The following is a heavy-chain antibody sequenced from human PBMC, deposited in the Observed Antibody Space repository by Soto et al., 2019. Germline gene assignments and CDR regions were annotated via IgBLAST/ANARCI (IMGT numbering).Heavy chain of an antibody. CDR3: ARDWSYPSGGIDY. V-gene: IGHV1-18*01. CDR1: GYSFTNYG. Sequence: QVQLVQSGDEVKKPGASVKVSCKTSGYSFTNYGISWVRQAPGQGLECVGWISPYSGNTNHAQKFQGRVTLTTDTSTSTAYMEPRSLTADDTAVSYCARDWSYPSGGIDYWGQGTLVTVSS. D-gene: IGHD6-25*01. J-gene: IGHJ4*02. CDR2: ISPYSGNT.